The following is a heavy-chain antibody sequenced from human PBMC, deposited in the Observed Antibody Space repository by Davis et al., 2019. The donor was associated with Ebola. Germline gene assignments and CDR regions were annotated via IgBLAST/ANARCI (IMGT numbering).Heavy chain of an antibody. CDR1: GFTFGDYA. D-gene: IGHD5-18*01. V-gene: IGHV3-49*03. Sequence: GESLKISCTASGFTFGDYAMSWFRQAPGKGLEWVGFIRSKAYGGTTEYAASVKGRFTISRDDSKSIAYLQMNSLKTEDTAVYYCTSGYSYGSLNDYWGQGTLVTVSS. J-gene: IGHJ4*02. CDR2: IRSKAYGGTT. CDR3: TSGYSYGSLNDY.